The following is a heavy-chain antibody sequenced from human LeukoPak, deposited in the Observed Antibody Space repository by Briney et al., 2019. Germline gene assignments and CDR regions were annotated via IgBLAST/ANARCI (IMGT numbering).Heavy chain of an antibody. V-gene: IGHV4-61*02. CDR2: IYTSGST. J-gene: IGHJ4*02. CDR3: ASSNALVWGYFDY. Sequence: SQTLSLTCTLSGGSISSGSYYWSWIRQPAGKGLEWIGRIYTSGSTNYNPSLKSRVTISVDTSKNQFSLRLSSVTAADTAVYYCASSNALVWGYFDYWGQGTLVTVSS. CDR1: GGSISSGSYY. D-gene: IGHD7-27*01.